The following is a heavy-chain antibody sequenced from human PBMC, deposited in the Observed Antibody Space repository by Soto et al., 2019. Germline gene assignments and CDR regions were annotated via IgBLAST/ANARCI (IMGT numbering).Heavy chain of an antibody. J-gene: IGHJ6*03. CDR1: GGSISSFY. V-gene: IGHV4-34*01. D-gene: IGHD2-21*01. CDR3: ARGGISHWAYFYYMDV. Sequence: SETLSLTCTVSGGSISSFYWSWIRQSPGKVLEWIGEINHLGSINYNPSLKSRVTMSVDTSKNQFSLTLNSVTAADTATYYCARGGISHWAYFYYMDVWDRGTTVTVSS. CDR2: INHLGSI.